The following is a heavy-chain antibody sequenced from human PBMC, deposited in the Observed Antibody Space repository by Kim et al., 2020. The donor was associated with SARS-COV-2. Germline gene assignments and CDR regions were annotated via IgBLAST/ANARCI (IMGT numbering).Heavy chain of an antibody. CDR1: GGSISSYY. D-gene: IGHD3-10*01. J-gene: IGHJ5*02. Sequence: SETLSLTCTVSGGSISSYYWSWIRQPPGKGLEWIGYIYYSGSTNYNPSLKSRVTISVDTSKNQFSLKLSSVTAADTAVYYCARGFGEFSWFDPWGQGTLVTVSS. CDR3: ARGFGEFSWFDP. V-gene: IGHV4-59*01. CDR2: IYYSGST.